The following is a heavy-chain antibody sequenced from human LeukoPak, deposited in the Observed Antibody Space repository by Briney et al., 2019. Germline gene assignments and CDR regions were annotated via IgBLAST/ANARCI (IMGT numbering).Heavy chain of an antibody. CDR2: INPNSGGT. D-gene: IGHD6-13*01. V-gene: IGHV1-2*06. Sequence: ASVKVSCKASGYTFTGYYMHWVRQAPGQGLEWMGRINPNSGGTNYAQKFQGRVTMTRDTSISTAYMELSRLRSDDTAVYYCARASSWYVYYFDYWGQGTLVTLSS. J-gene: IGHJ4*02. CDR1: GYTFTGYY. CDR3: ARASSWYVYYFDY.